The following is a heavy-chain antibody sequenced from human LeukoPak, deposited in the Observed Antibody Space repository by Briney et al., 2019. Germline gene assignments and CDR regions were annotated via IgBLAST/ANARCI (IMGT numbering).Heavy chain of an antibody. J-gene: IGHJ5*02. CDR2: ISGSGGST. V-gene: IGHV3-23*01. CDR3: ATTIVMEEVWFDP. D-gene: IGHD3-22*01. Sequence: GGSLRLSCTASGFTFSSYGMSWVRQAPGKGLEWVSAISGSGGSTYYADSVKGRFTISRDNSKNTLYLQMNSLRAEDTAVYYCATTIVMEEVWFDPWGQGTLVTVSS. CDR1: GFTFSSYG.